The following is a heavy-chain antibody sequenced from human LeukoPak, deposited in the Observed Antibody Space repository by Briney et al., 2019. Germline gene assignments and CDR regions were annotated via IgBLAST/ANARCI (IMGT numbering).Heavy chain of an antibody. V-gene: IGHV3-21*01. J-gene: IGHJ4*02. Sequence: GGSLRLSCAASGFSFRLYSMDGLREAPGEGEEGVSPITGSSSYISYAASVKGRFTISRDNAENSLFLQMNSLRPEDTAVYFCARDRLEGGETSDSWGQGTLVTVSS. CDR2: ITGSSSYI. D-gene: IGHD1-1*01. CDR3: ARDRLEGGETSDS. CDR1: GFSFRLYS.